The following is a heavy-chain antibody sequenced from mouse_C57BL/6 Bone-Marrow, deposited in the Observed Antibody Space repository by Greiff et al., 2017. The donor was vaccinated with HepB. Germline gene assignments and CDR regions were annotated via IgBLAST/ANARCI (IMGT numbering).Heavy chain of an antibody. CDR1: GFNIKDYY. V-gene: IGHV14-2*01. Sequence: EVKLMESGAELVKPGASVKLSCTASGFNIKDYYMHWVKQRTEQGLEWIGRIDPEDGETKYAPKFPGKATITADTSTNTAYLQLSSLTSEDTAVYYCALLLRGAMDYWGQGTSVTVSS. CDR2: IDPEDGET. D-gene: IGHD1-1*01. J-gene: IGHJ4*01. CDR3: ALLLRGAMDY.